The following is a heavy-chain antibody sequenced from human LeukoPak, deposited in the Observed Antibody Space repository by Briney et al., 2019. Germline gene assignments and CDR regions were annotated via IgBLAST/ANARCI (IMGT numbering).Heavy chain of an antibody. CDR3: AKDHEVLWVSPRIDY. V-gene: IGHV3-30*02. CDR1: GFTFSTYG. J-gene: IGHJ4*02. CDR2: IWPDGSDK. D-gene: IGHD2-21*01. Sequence: GGSLRLSCAASGFTFSTYGIHWVRQAPGKGLEWVAVIWPDGSDKYYADSVKGRFTISRDNSKNTLYLQMNSLRAEDTAVYYCAKDHEVLWVSPRIDYWGQGTLVTVSS.